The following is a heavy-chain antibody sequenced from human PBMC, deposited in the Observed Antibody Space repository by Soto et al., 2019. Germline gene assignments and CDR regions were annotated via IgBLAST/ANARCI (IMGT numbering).Heavy chain of an antibody. CDR3: ARGDCSSTSCYGPGAFDI. J-gene: IGHJ3*02. CDR1: GGSFSGYY. D-gene: IGHD2-2*01. Sequence: SETLSLTCAVYGGSFSGYYWSWIRQPPGKGLEWIGEINHSGSTNYNPSLKSRVTISVDTSKNQFSLKLSSVTAADTAVYYCARGDCSSTSCYGPGAFDIWGQGTMVTVSS. V-gene: IGHV4-34*01. CDR2: INHSGST.